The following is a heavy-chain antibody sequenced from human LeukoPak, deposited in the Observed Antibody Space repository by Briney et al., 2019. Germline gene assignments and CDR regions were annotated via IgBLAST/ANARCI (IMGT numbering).Heavy chain of an antibody. V-gene: IGHV4-34*01. CDR2: INHSGST. J-gene: IGHJ3*02. CDR3: ARLVVAYDAFDI. Sequence: SETLSLTCAVYGGSFSGYYWSWIRQPPGKGLEWIGEINHSGSTNYNPSLKSRVTISVDTSKNQFSLKLSSVTAADTAVYYCARLVVAYDAFDIWGQGTMVTVSS. D-gene: IGHD3-22*01. CDR1: GGSFSGYY.